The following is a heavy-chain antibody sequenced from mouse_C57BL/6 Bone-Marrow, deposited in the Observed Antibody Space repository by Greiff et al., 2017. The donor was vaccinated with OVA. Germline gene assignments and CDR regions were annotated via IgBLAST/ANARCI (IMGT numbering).Heavy chain of an antibody. D-gene: IGHD2-4*01. CDR2: IDPSDSYT. J-gene: IGHJ4*01. CDR3: ARGDYYDYDVDYAMDY. Sequence: QVQLQQPGAELVRPGTSVKLSCKASGYTFTSYWMHWVKQRPGQGLEWIGVIDPSDSYTNYNQKFKGKATLTVDTSSSTAYMQLSSLTSEDSAVYYCARGDYYDYDVDYAMDYWGQGTSVTVSS. V-gene: IGHV1-59*01. CDR1: GYTFTSYW.